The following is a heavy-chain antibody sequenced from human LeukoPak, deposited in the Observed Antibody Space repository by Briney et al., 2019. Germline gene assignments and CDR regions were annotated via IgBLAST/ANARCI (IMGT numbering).Heavy chain of an antibody. V-gene: IGHV4-59*12. D-gene: IGHD3-22*01. CDR1: GGSFSGYY. CDR3: ARVRSYDDSSGYHGPFDY. J-gene: IGHJ4*02. CDR2: IYYTGST. Sequence: LETLSLTCAVYGGSFSGYYWSWIRQPPGKGLDWIAYIYYTGSTYYNPSLKSRVTISLDTSKNQFSLKLTSVTAADTAVYYCARVRSYDDSSGYHGPFDYWGQGTLVTVSS.